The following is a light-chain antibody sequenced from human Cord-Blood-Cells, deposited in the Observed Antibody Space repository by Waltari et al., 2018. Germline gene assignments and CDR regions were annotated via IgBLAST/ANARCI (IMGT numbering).Light chain of an antibody. CDR2: AAS. V-gene: IGKV1-39*01. CDR3: QQSYSTPGT. J-gene: IGKJ1*01. CDR1: QSISSY. Sequence: DIQMTQSPSSLSASVGDRVTITCRASQSISSYLNWYQQKPGKAPKLLIYAASSLQSGVPSRFRGRGSGNEFTLNNQSPQTEGFATYYCQQSYSTPGTFGQGTKVEIK.